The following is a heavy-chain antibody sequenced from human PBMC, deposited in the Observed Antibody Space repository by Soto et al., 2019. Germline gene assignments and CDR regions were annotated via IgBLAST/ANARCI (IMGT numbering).Heavy chain of an antibody. CDR1: GFTFSSYG. J-gene: IGHJ4*02. D-gene: IGHD3-16*01. Sequence: QVQLVESGGGVVQPGRSLRLSCAASGFTFSSYGMHWVRQAPGKGLEWVAVIWYDGSNKYYADSVKGRFTISRDNXXXXXXXXXXXXXXXXXXXXXXXXXXXAYDYWGQGTLVTVSS. CDR3: XXXXXAYDY. CDR2: IWYDGSNK. V-gene: IGHV3-33*01.